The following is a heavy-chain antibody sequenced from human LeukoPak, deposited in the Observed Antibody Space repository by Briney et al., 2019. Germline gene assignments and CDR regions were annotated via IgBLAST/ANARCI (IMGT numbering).Heavy chain of an antibody. CDR1: GYTFTSYD. CDR2: MNPNSGNT. Sequence: GASVKVSCKASGYTFTSYDINWVRQATGQGLDWMGWMNPNSGNTGYAQKFQGRVTITRNTSISTAYMELSSLRSEDTAVYYCARAQRKGYCSSTSCSQNPGYYYYYMDVWGKGTTVTVSS. J-gene: IGHJ6*03. D-gene: IGHD2-2*01. CDR3: ARAQRKGYCSSTSCSQNPGYYYYYMDV. V-gene: IGHV1-8*03.